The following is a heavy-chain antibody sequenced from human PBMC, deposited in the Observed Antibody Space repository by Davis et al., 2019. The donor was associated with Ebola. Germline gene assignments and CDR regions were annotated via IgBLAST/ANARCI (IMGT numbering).Heavy chain of an antibody. CDR2: IWYDGSNK. CDR1: GYTFRSYG. Sequence: SLTLSCAASGYTFRSYGLLWVCPAPGTGLAWVAVIWYDGSNKYYADSVKGRFTISRDNAKNSLYLQMNSLRAEDTAVYYCARDSMGDCSGGSCYSDGGLDYWGQGTLVTVSS. CDR3: ARDSMGDCSGGSCYSDGGLDY. V-gene: IGHV3-33*01. D-gene: IGHD2-15*01. J-gene: IGHJ4*02.